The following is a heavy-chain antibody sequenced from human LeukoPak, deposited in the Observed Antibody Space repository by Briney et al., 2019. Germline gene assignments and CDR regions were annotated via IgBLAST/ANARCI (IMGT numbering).Heavy chain of an antibody. CDR2: IKGDESKE. CDR1: GFTFKNFW. CDR3: ARDGQAFDY. J-gene: IGHJ4*02. V-gene: IGHV3-7*01. Sequence: GGSRRLSGTPSGFTFKNFWMAWVGQAPGRCPKWVANIKGDESKEYYVDSVKGRFTISRDNVKNSLHLQMNSLRAEDTAVYYCARDGQAFDYWGQGILVTVSS.